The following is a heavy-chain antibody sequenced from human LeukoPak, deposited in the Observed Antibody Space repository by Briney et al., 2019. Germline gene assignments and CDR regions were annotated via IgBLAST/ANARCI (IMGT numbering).Heavy chain of an antibody. D-gene: IGHD3-16*01. CDR2: IYHSGST. CDR1: GYSISSGYY. J-gene: IGHJ6*02. Sequence: SETLSLTCTVSGYSISSGYYWGWIRQPPGKGLEWIGSIYHSGSTYYNPSLKSRVTISVDTSKNQFSLKLSSVTAADTAVYYCARDLPPPRYDYVWGIQPADYYGMDVWGQGTTVTVSS. V-gene: IGHV4-38-2*02. CDR3: ARDLPPPRYDYVWGIQPADYYGMDV.